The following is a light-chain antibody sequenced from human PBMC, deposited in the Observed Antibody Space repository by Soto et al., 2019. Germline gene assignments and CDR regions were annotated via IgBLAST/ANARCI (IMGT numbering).Light chain of an antibody. Sequence: QSALTQPASVSGSLGQSITISCTGTSSDVGGFNYVSWYQQHPGKAPKLMIYEVSNRPSGVSNRFSGSKSGNTASLTISGLQAEDEADYYCSSYSISTAYLFGTGTKLTVL. CDR2: EVS. CDR3: SSYSISTAYL. CDR1: SSDVGGFNY. J-gene: IGLJ1*01. V-gene: IGLV2-14*01.